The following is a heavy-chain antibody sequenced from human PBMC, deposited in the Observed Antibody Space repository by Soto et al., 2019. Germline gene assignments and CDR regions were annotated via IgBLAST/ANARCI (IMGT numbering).Heavy chain of an antibody. CDR2: MNPSSANT. J-gene: IGHJ3*01. CDR1: GYTFTYYD. V-gene: IGHV1-8*01. CDR3: ASRLIRGPSYAIFNV. Sequence: ASVKVSCKASGYTFTYYDISWVRQASGQGLEWMGWMNPSSANTGYAQKFQGRVTMTRNTSISTAYMELSSLRSEDTAVYYCASRLIRGPSYAIFNVWGQGKTVTFS. D-gene: IGHD3-16*01.